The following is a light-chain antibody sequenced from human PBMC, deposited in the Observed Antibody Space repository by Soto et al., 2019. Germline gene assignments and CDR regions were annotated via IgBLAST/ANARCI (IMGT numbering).Light chain of an antibody. J-gene: IGKJ2*01. CDR3: QQYNSYSPDT. CDR1: QSISSW. Sequence: DIQMTQSPSTLSASVGDRVTITCRASQSISSWSAWYQQKPGKAPKLLIYDASSLESGVPSRFSGSGSGTEFTLTISSLQPDDFATYYCQQYNSYSPDTFGQGTKLELK. V-gene: IGKV1-5*01. CDR2: DAS.